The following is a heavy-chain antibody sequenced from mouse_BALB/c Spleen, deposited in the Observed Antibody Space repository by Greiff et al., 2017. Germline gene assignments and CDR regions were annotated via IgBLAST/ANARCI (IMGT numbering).Heavy chain of an antibody. CDR2: IYPSDSYT. Sequence: QVQLQQPGAELVRPGASVKLSCKASGYTFTSYWINWVKQRPGQGLEWIGNIYPSDSYTNYNQKFKDKATLTVDKSSSTAYMQLSSPTSEDSAVYYCTREGNYFDYWGQGTTLTVSS. J-gene: IGHJ2*01. V-gene: IGHV1-69*02. CDR3: TREGNYFDY. CDR1: GYTFTSYW.